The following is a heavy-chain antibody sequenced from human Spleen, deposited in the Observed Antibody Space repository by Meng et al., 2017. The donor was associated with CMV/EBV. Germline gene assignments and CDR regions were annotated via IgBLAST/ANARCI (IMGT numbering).Heavy chain of an antibody. J-gene: IGHJ3*02. CDR1: GGSINSYY. D-gene: IGHD6-19*01. CDR2: IYYSGYT. Sequence: SQTLSLTCAVSGGSINSYYWGWVRQPPGKGLEWIGYIYYSGYTKYYPALQSRVSISVDTPTSQLSLKLNSVTAADTAVYYCARVRSNGWYFPRAFDIWGQGRLVTVSS. CDR3: ARVRSNGWYFPRAFDI. V-gene: IGHV4-59*01.